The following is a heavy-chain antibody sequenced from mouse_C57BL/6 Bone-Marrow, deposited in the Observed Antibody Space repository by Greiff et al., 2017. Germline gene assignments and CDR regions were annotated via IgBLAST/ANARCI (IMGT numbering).Heavy chain of an antibody. Sequence: EVQLVESGPGLVKPSQSLSLTCSVTGYSITSGYYWNWIRQFPGNKLEWMGYISYDGSNNYNPSLKNRISITRDTSKNQFFLKLNSVTTEDTATYCCARGVTHLWGQGTTLTVSA. J-gene: IGHJ2*01. D-gene: IGHD2-3*01. V-gene: IGHV3-6*01. CDR1: GYSITSGYY. CDR3: ARGVTHL. CDR2: ISYDGSN.